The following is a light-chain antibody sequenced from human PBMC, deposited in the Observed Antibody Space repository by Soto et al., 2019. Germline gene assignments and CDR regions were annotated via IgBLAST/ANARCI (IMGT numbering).Light chain of an antibody. CDR2: KAS. V-gene: IGKV1-5*03. CDR1: QTLSCW. CDR3: QHYNSYSDA. J-gene: IGKJ1*01. Sequence: DIQMTQSPSSLCGSVGDRVTITCRASQTLSCWLAWYQQNPGKAPKLLIYKASTLKSGVPSRFSGSGSGTEFTLTISSLQPDDFATYYCQHYNSYSDAFGQGTNVDIK.